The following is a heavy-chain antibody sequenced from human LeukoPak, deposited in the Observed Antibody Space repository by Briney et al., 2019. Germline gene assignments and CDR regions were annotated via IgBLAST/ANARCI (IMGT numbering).Heavy chain of an antibody. CDR1: GGSFSGYY. D-gene: IGHD3-10*01. J-gene: IGHJ4*02. V-gene: IGHV4-34*01. Sequence: SETLSLTCAVYGGSFSGYYWSWICQPPGKGLEWIGEINHSGRTNYNPSLKSRATISVDTSKNHFSLKLSSVTAADTAVYYCARGGLQHYYGSGSHDYWGQGPLVTVSS. CDR2: INHSGRT. CDR3: ARGGLQHYYGSGSHDY.